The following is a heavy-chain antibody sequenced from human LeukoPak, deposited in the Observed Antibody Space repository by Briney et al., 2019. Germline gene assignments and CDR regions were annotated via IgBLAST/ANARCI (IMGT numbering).Heavy chain of an antibody. V-gene: IGHV3-49*03. J-gene: IGHJ4*01. CDR1: GFTFGDYA. CDR3: TRDRGVGYAISWRGGLYNFDY. Sequence: PGGSLRLSCTASGFTFGDYAMSWFRQAPGKGLEWVGFIRSKEYGGTIEYAASVKGRFTISRDDSTSIDYLQMNSLKIEDTAVYYCTRDRGVGYAISWRGGLYNFDYWGHGTLVTVSS. CDR2: IRSKEYGGTI. D-gene: IGHD2-2*03.